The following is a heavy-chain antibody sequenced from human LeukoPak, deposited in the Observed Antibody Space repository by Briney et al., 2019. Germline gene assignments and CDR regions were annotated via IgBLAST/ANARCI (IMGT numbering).Heavy chain of an antibody. V-gene: IGHV3-30*02. CDR3: AKGDSWDFDY. CDR1: GFTFTDYF. J-gene: IGHJ4*02. D-gene: IGHD1-26*01. CDR2: IRYDGSNK. Sequence: GGSLRLSCAASGFTFTDYFMSWIRQAPGKGLEWVAFIRYDGSNKYYADSVKGRFTISRDNSKNTLYLQMNSLRAEDTAVYYCAKGDSWDFDYWGQGTLVTVSS.